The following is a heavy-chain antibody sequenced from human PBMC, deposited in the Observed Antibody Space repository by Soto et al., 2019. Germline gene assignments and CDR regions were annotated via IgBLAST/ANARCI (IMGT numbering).Heavy chain of an antibody. CDR3: ARGSGGDWPFDP. CDR2: IYYSGST. V-gene: IGHV4-59*01. Sequence: QVQLQESGPGLVKPSETLSLTCTVSGGSISSYYWSWIRQPPGKGLEWIGYIYYSGSTNYNPSLKSRVTISVDTCKNQFSLKLSSVSAADTAVYYCARGSGGDWPFDPWGQGTLVTVSS. D-gene: IGHD2-21*02. CDR1: GGSISSYY. J-gene: IGHJ5*02.